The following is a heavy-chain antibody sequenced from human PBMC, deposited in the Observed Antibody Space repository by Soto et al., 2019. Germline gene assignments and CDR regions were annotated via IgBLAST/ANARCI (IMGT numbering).Heavy chain of an antibody. Sequence: HWIRKAPGKGLEWVAVISYDGSHEYYADSVRGRFIISRDNSKNSLYLQMNSLRADDTATYYCAGALENPYFYYGLNVWGQGTTVTVSS. CDR2: ISYDGSHE. D-gene: IGHD1-1*01. J-gene: IGHJ6*02. V-gene: IGHV3-30-3*01. CDR3: AGALENPYFYYGLNV.